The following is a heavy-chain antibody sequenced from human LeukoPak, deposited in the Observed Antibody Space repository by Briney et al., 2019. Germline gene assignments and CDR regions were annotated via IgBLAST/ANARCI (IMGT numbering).Heavy chain of an antibody. V-gene: IGHV4-34*01. D-gene: IGHD6-13*01. J-gene: IGHJ4*02. CDR1: GGSFSGYY. Sequence: SETLSLTCAVYGGSFSGYYWSWIRQPPGKGLEWIGEINHSGSTNYNPSLKSRVTISVDTSKNQFSLKLSSVTAADTAVYYCARGSSSSWYGPYYSDYWAREPWSPSPQ. CDR2: INHSGST. CDR3: ARGSSSSWYGPYYSDY.